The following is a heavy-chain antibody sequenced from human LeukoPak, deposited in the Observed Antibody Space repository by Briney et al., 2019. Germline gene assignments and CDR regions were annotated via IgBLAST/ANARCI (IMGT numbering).Heavy chain of an antibody. CDR3: ARRPIVVPAAGDWFDP. V-gene: IGHV4-34*01. CDR1: GGSFSGYY. Sequence: SETLSLTCAVYGGSFSGYYWSWIRQPPGKGLEWIGEINHSGSTNYNPSLKSRVTISVDTSKNQFSLKLSSVTAADTAVYYCARRPIVVPAAGDWFDPWGQGTLVTVSS. J-gene: IGHJ5*02. D-gene: IGHD2-2*01. CDR2: INHSGST.